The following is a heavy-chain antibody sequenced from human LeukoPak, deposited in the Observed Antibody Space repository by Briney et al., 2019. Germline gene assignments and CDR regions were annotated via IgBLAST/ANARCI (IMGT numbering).Heavy chain of an antibody. CDR1: GFTFSSCA. J-gene: IGHJ4*02. V-gene: IGHV3-23*01. D-gene: IGHD4-17*01. Sequence: GGSLRLSCAASGFTFSSCAMSWVRQAPGKGLEWASGISGSGVSTYYADSVKGRFTISRDNSKNTLYLQMSSLRAEDTAVYYCAKIPQTTSVGYFDYWGQGNLVTVSS. CDR3: AKIPQTTSVGYFDY. CDR2: ISGSGVST.